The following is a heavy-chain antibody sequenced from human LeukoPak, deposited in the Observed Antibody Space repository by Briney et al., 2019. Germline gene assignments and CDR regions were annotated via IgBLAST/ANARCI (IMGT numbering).Heavy chain of an antibody. Sequence: GGSLRLSCAASGFTFDDYGMSWVRQAPGKGLEWVSGINWNGGSTGYADSVKGRFTISRDNAKNSLYLQMNSLRAEDTALYYCARNGGNFYYYYMDVWGKGPTVTVSS. V-gene: IGHV3-20*04. J-gene: IGHJ6*03. CDR1: GFTFDDYG. CDR2: INWNGGST. D-gene: IGHD4-23*01. CDR3: ARNGGNFYYYYMDV.